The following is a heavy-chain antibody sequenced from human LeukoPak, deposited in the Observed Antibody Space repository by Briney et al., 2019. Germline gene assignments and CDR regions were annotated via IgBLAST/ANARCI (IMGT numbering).Heavy chain of an antibody. J-gene: IGHJ4*02. CDR1: GGSISRYY. CDR3: ARGFKYCSGGSCLGFDY. D-gene: IGHD2-15*01. V-gene: IGHV4-59*01. CDR2: IYYSGST. Sequence: SETLSLTCTVSGGSISRYYWSWIRQPPGKGLEWIGYIYYSGSTNYNPSLKSRVTISVDTSKNQFSLKLSSVTAADTAVYYCARGFKYCSGGSCLGFDYWGQGTLVTVSS.